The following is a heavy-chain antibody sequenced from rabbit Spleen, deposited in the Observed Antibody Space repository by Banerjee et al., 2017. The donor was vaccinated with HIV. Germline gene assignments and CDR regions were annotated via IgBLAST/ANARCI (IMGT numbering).Heavy chain of an antibody. D-gene: IGHD1-1*01. CDR3: ARDLTDVIGWNFGW. CDR2: IDSGSSGFT. CDR1: GFDLSSYYY. Sequence: QEQLEESGGGLVKPEGSLTLTCKASGFDLSSYYYMCWVRQAPGKGLEWIACIDSGSSGFTYFANWAKGRFTISKTSSTTVTLQMTSLTAADTATYFCARDLTDVIGWNFGWWGPGTLVTVS. V-gene: IGHV1S45*01. J-gene: IGHJ4*01.